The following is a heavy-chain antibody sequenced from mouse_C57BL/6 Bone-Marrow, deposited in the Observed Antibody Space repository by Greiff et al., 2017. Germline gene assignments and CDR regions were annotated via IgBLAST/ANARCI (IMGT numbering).Heavy chain of an antibody. D-gene: IGHD5-1*01. Sequence: EVQLMESGGGLVKPGGSLKLSCAASGFTFSDYGMHWVRQAPEKGLEWVAYISSGSSTIYYADTVKGRFTISRDNAKNTLFLQMTSLRSEDTAMYYWAAGTYPAWFAYWGQGTLVTVSA. CDR1: GFTFSDYG. CDR2: ISSGSSTI. J-gene: IGHJ3*01. V-gene: IGHV5-17*01. CDR3: AAGTYPAWFAY.